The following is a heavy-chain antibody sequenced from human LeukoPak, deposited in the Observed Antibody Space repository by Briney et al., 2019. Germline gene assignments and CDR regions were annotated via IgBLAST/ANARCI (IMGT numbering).Heavy chain of an antibody. D-gene: IGHD5-18*01. CDR3: ARDGDTAMVSYYFDY. Sequence: PGGSLRLSCAASGFTFGSCWMNWVRQTPGKGLEWVANINQDGSQKFYVDSVKGRFTISRDNANNSLYLQMNSLRAEDTAVYYCARDGDTAMVSYYFDYWGQGTLVTVSS. J-gene: IGHJ4*02. CDR2: INQDGSQK. CDR1: GFTFGSCW. V-gene: IGHV3-7*01.